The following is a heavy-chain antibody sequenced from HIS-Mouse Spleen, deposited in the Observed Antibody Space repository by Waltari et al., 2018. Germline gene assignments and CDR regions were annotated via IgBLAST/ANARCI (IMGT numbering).Heavy chain of an antibody. CDR2: ISGSGGST. CDR3: AKVWPELKTVDTPMAFDY. V-gene: IGHV3-23*01. CDR1: GFTFSSYA. D-gene: IGHD5-18*01. J-gene: IGHJ4*02. Sequence: EVQLLESGGGLVQPGGSLRLSCAASGFTFSSYAMSWVRQAPGKGLEGVSAISGSGGSTYYADSVKGRFTISRDNSKNTLYLQMNSLRAEDTAVYYCAKVWPELKTVDTPMAFDYWGQGTLVTVSS.